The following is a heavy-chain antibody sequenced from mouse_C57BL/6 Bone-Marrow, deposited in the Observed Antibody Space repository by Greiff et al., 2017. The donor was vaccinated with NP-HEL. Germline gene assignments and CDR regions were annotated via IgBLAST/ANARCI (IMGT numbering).Heavy chain of an antibody. J-gene: IGHJ2*01. Sequence: EVKLVESEGGLVQPGSSMKLSCTASGFTFSDYYMAWVRQVPEKGLEWVANINYDGSSTYYLDSLKSRFIISTDNATNILYLQMSSLKSEDTATYYCAGELGYFDYWGQGTTLTVSS. CDR3: AGELGYFDY. V-gene: IGHV5-16*01. CDR1: GFTFSDYY. CDR2: INYDGSST. D-gene: IGHD4-1*01.